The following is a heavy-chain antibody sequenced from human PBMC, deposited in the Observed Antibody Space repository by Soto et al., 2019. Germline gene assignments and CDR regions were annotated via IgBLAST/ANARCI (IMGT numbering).Heavy chain of an antibody. Sequence: EVQLLESGGTLLQPGGSLRLSCAASGFTFSNYAVTWVRQAPGKGLEWVSSISSSGVVASYADSVKGRFTIFRDNSKNTLYLQMNSLRADDTALYYCAKVGCSGGGCHSGDYWGQGTLVTVSS. CDR3: AKVGCSGGGCHSGDY. J-gene: IGHJ4*02. CDR1: GFTFSNYA. CDR2: ISSSGVVA. D-gene: IGHD2-15*01. V-gene: IGHV3-23*01.